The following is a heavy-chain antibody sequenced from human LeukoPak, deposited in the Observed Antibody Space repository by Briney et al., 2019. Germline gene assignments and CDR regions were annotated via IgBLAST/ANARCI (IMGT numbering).Heavy chain of an antibody. CDR3: ARGRTPRTVVVVAATLWFDP. V-gene: IGHV4-34*01. D-gene: IGHD2-15*01. CDR2: INHSGST. CDR1: GGSFSGYY. J-gene: IGHJ5*02. Sequence: SETLSLTCAVYGGSFSGYYWSWIRQPPGKGLEWIGEINHSGSTNYNPSLKSRVTISVDTSKNQFSLKLSSVTAADTAVYYCARGRTPRTVVVVAATLWFDPWGQGTLVTVSS.